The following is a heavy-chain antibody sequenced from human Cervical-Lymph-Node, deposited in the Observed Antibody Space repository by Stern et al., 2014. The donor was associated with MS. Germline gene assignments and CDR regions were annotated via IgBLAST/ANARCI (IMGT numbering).Heavy chain of an antibody. CDR3: ARDLNPFVVVMAPNYRYYAMDV. CDR2: ISPYNENT. D-gene: IGHD3-16*01. CDR1: GYPFTSSA. J-gene: IGHJ6*02. Sequence: QMQLVQSGPEVKEPGASVTVSCKTSGYPFTSSAITWVRQAPGQGLEWVGGISPYNENTNYAQKFQGRVSVTTDTSTNTVYMFLTSLTSDDTAVYYCARDLNPFVVVMAPNYRYYAMDVWGQGTTVTVSS. V-gene: IGHV1-18*01.